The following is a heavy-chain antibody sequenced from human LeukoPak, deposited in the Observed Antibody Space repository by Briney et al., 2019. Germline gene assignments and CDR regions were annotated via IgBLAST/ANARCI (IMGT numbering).Heavy chain of an antibody. CDR3: AREGYSGYDFYWYFDL. D-gene: IGHD5-12*01. CDR1: GFTFSDYY. CDR2: IYSGGST. J-gene: IGHJ2*01. V-gene: IGHV3-53*01. Sequence: PGGSLRLSCAASGFTFSDYYMSWVRQAPGKGLEWVSVIYSGGSTYYADSVKGRFTISRDNSKNTLYLQMNSLRAEDTAVYYCAREGYSGYDFYWYFDLWGRGTLVTVSS.